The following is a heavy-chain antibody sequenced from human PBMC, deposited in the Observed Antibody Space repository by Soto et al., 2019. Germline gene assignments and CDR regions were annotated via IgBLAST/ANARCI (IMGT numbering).Heavy chain of an antibody. V-gene: IGHV3-33*01. CDR1: GFTFSTYG. Sequence: QVRLVESGGGGVQPGRSLRLSCEASGFTFSTYGMHWVRQAPGKGLEWVAVIWDDGSDKYYGDSVKGRFTISRDNSKNTVYLQMNTLRAEDTAVYYCARMVGHYYGMDVWGQGTTVTVSS. CDR3: ARMVGHYYGMDV. J-gene: IGHJ6*02. CDR2: IWDDGSDK. D-gene: IGHD2-15*01.